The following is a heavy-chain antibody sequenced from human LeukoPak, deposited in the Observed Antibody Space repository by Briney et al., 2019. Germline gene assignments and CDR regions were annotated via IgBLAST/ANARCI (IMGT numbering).Heavy chain of an antibody. CDR3: TLGSY. D-gene: IGHD3-10*01. CDR1: GYTFNKYA. J-gene: IGHJ4*02. CDR2: INTNTGNP. Sequence: ASVKVSCKASGYTFNKYAINWVRQAPGQGLEWMGWINTNTGNPSYARDFTGRFVFSLDTSVNSAFLQINNLKAEDTAFYYCTLGSYWGQGTLVAVSS. V-gene: IGHV7-4-1*02.